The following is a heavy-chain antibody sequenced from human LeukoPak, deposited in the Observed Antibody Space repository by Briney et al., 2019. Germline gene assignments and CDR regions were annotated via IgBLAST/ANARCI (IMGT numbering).Heavy chain of an antibody. CDR2: IWYDGSNK. D-gene: IGHD2-21*01. CDR1: GFTFSSYG. J-gene: IGHJ4*02. V-gene: IGHV3-33*01. Sequence: PGGSLRLSCAASGFTFSSYGMHWVRQAPGKGLEWVAVIWYDGSNKYYADSVKGRFTISRDNSKNTLYLQINSLKIEDTAMYYCYTSITDYWGQGTLVTVSS. CDR3: YTSITDY.